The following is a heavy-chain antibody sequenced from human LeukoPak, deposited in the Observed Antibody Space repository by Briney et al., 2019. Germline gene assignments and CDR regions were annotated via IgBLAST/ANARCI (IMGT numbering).Heavy chain of an antibody. CDR3: ARSGGGAITGAAGTEYFDY. D-gene: IGHD6-13*01. J-gene: IGHJ4*02. V-gene: IGHV3-7*01. CDR1: GFTFSSYW. Sequence: GGSLRLSCAASGFTFSSYWMSWVRQAPGKGLEWVANIKQDGSEKYYVDSVKGRFTISRDNAKNSLYLQMNSLRAEDTAVYYCARSGGGAITGAAGTEYFDYWGQGTLVTVSS. CDR2: IKQDGSEK.